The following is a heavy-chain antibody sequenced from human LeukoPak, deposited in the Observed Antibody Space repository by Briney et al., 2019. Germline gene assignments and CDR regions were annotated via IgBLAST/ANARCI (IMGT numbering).Heavy chain of an antibody. Sequence: SVKVSCKASGGTFSSYAISWVRQAPGQGLEWMGRIIPILGIANYAQKFQGRVTITADKSTSTAYMELSSLRSEDTAVYYCARVRDDYGDYWHYYYGMDVWGQGTTVTVSS. CDR3: ARVRDDYGDYWHYYYGMDV. CDR2: IIPILGIA. CDR1: GGTFSSYA. D-gene: IGHD4-17*01. V-gene: IGHV1-69*04. J-gene: IGHJ6*02.